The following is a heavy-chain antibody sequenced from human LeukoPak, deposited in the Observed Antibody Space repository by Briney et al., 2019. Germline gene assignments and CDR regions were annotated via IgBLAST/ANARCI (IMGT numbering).Heavy chain of an antibody. V-gene: IGHV1-2*02. J-gene: IGHJ4*02. CDR3: ARGQGYY. CDR1: GYTFSGYY. Sequence: GASVKVSCKASGYTFSGYYLHWVRQAPGQGLEWMGWINPNSGGTNYAQKFQGRVTMTRNTSISTAYMELSSLRSEDTAVYYCARGQGYYWGQGTLVTVSS. CDR2: INPNSGGT.